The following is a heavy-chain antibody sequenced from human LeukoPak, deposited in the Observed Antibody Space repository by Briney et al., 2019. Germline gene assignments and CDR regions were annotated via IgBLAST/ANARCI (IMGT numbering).Heavy chain of an antibody. V-gene: IGHV4-59*01. CDR3: ARGQDYYGSGSYSAFDY. D-gene: IGHD3-10*01. CDR2: IYYSGST. Sequence: SETLSLTCTVSGGSISSYYWSWIRQPPGKGLEWIGYIYYSGSTNYNPSLKSRVTISVDTSKNQFSLKLSSVTAADTAVYYCARGQDYYGSGSYSAFDYWGQGTLVTVSS. J-gene: IGHJ4*02. CDR1: GGSISSYY.